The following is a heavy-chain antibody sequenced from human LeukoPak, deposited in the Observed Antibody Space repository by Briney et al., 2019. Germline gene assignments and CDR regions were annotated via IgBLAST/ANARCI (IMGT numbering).Heavy chain of an antibody. CDR2: IYYSGST. CDR3: ARRYYDILTGYYYAFDI. CDR1: GYSINSGYY. D-gene: IGHD3-9*01. Sequence: ASETLSLTCTVSGYSINSGYYWGWIRQPPGKGLEWIGSIYYSGSTYYNPSLKSRVTISVDTSKNQFSLKLSSVTAADTAVYYCARRYYDILTGYYYAFDIWGQGTMVTVSS. V-gene: IGHV4-38-2*02. J-gene: IGHJ3*02.